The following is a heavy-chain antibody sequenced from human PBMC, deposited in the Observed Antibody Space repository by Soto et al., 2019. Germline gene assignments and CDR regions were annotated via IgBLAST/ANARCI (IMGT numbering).Heavy chain of an antibody. CDR3: ARVVMANFDY. CDR2: FIAMLGTP. J-gene: IGHJ4*02. CDR1: GGTFGSQG. D-gene: IGHD3-16*01. Sequence: GASVKVSCKASGGTFGSQGIAWVRQAPGQGLEWMGGFIAMLGTPTYAKKVQGRATISADESLTSSYLELRSLRSEDTGVYFCARVVMANFDYCGQGTVVTVYS. V-gene: IGHV1-69*13.